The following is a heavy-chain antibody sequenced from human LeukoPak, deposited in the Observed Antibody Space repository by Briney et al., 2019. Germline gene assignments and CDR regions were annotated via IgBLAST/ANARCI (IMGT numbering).Heavy chain of an antibody. J-gene: IGHJ6*03. CDR1: GFTFSHYY. V-gene: IGHV3-11*01. D-gene: IGHD3-3*01. CDR3: ARVRYDFWSGSGNYYMDV. CDR2: ISSSGSNI. Sequence: GGSLRLSCPPSGFTFSHYYMSWIRQAPGKGLEWVAYISSSGSNIYYAAFVKGRFTIFRDNAKNSLYRQMCGLRAEDTAVYCCARVRYDFWSGSGNYYMDVWGEGTTVTVS.